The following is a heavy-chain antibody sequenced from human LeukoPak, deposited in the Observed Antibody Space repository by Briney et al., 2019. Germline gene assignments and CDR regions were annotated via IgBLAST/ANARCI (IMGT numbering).Heavy chain of an antibody. Sequence: SGGPLRLSCAASGFTFSSYGMHWVRQAPGKGLEWVAVIWYDGSNKYYADSVKGRFTISRDNSKNTLYLQMNSLRAEDTAVYYCARDLSNAYFDYWGQGTLVTVSS. CDR2: IWYDGSNK. CDR1: GFTFSSYG. J-gene: IGHJ4*02. V-gene: IGHV3-33*01. D-gene: IGHD3-16*02. CDR3: ARDLSNAYFDY.